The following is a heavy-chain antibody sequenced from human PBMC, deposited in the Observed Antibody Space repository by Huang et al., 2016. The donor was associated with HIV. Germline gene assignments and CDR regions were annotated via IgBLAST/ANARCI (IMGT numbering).Heavy chain of an antibody. V-gene: IGHV1-18*04. CDR2: NGPHSGKT. CDR3: ARDATGYGTGWSTEFDY. CDR1: GYTFDSYG. D-gene: IGHD6-19*01. Sequence: HVQLVQSGADVKKPGASVKVSCKASGYTFDSYGINWVRQAPGQGLEWMGWNGPHSGKTNHAQKRQGRVTMTTDTTTSTAYMERRILTSDDTAVYYCARDATGYGTGWSTEFDYWGQGTLVTVSS. J-gene: IGHJ4*02.